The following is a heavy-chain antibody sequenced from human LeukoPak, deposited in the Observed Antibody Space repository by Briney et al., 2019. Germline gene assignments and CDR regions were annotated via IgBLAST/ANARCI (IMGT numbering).Heavy chain of an antibody. V-gene: IGHV3-9*01. CDR1: GFTFDDYA. D-gene: IGHD1-26*01. Sequence: PGGSLRLSCAASGFTFDDYAMHWVRQAPGKGLEWVSGISWNSGSICYADSVKGRFTISRDNAKNSLYLQMNSLRAEDTALYYCAKDKMELDYGMDVWGQGTTVTVSS. CDR3: AKDKMELDYGMDV. J-gene: IGHJ6*02. CDR2: ISWNSGSI.